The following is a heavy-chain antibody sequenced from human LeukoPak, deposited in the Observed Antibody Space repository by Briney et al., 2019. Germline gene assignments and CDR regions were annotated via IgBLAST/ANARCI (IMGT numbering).Heavy chain of an antibody. V-gene: IGHV4-61*02. J-gene: IGHJ4*02. CDR2: IYTSGST. D-gene: IGHD6-25*01. Sequence: PSETLSLTCTVSGGSISSGSYYWSWIRQPAGKGLEWIGRIYTSGSTNYNPSLKSRVTISVDTSKNQFSPKLSSVTAADTAVYYCARKGPYSSGWYFDYWGQGTLVTVSS. CDR1: GGSISSGSYY. CDR3: ARKGPYSSGWYFDY.